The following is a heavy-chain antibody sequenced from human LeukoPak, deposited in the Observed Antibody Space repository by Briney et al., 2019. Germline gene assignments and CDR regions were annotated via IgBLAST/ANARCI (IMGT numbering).Heavy chain of an antibody. V-gene: IGHV3-21*04. Sequence: AGGSLRLSCAASGFTFSSYSMNWVRQAPGKGLEWVSCISSSSSYIYYADSVKGRFTISRDNAKNSLYLQMNSLRAEDTALYYCAKAGGSGYYNDAFDIWGQGTMVTVSS. J-gene: IGHJ3*02. CDR1: GFTFSSYS. CDR3: AKAGGSGYYNDAFDI. CDR2: ISSSSSYI. D-gene: IGHD3-22*01.